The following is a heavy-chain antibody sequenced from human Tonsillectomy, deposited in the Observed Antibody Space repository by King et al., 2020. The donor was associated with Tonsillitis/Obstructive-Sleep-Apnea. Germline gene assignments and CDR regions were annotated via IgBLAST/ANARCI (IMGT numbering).Heavy chain of an antibody. D-gene: IGHD2-8*01. CDR1: GGSISSYY. V-gene: IGHV4-59*01. Sequence: MQLQESGPGLVKPSETLSLTCTVSGGSISSYYWSWIRQPPGKGLEWIGDIYYSGSSNYNPSLKSRVTISVDTSKNQFSLRLTSVTAADTAVYYCARDMVLEAGGDAFDIWGQGTVVTVSS. CDR3: ARDMVLEAGGDAFDI. CDR2: IYYSGSS. J-gene: IGHJ3*02.